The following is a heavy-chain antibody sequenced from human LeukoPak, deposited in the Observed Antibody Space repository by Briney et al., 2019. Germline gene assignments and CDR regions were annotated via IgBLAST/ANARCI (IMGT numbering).Heavy chain of an antibody. D-gene: IGHD6-19*01. V-gene: IGHV6-1*01. CDR2: TYYRCKWYN. CDR3: ARDLGNTGWYTFDY. Sequence: LQTLSLTCDISGDSVPSNNGAWNWIRQSPSRGLEWLGRTYYRCKWYNDYAGSLNGRITISPDTSKNQFSLHLNSVTTEDTAVYYCARDLGNTGWYTFDYWGQGILVTVSS. J-gene: IGHJ4*02. CDR1: GDSVPSNNGA.